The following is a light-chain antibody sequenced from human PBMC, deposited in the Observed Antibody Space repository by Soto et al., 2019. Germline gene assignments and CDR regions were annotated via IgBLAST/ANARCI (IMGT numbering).Light chain of an antibody. CDR1: SSDVGDYNY. Sequence: QSALTQPASVSGSPGQSITISCTGTSSDVGDYNYVSWYQQHPGKAPKLMIYDVSNRPSGVSSRFSASKSGNTASLTISGLQAEDEAAYYCSSYTSSSTVVFGGGTKLTVL. J-gene: IGLJ2*01. CDR2: DVS. V-gene: IGLV2-14*01. CDR3: SSYTSSSTVV.